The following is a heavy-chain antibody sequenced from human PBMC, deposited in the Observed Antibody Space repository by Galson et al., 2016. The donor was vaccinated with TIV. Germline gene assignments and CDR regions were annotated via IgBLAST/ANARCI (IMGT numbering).Heavy chain of an antibody. D-gene: IGHD5/OR15-5a*01. J-gene: IGHJ2*01. CDR3: ARSPMSPFDL. CDR1: GGPFSGYY. CDR2: IDQSGNT. V-gene: IGHV4-34*01. Sequence: ETLSLTCAVYGGPFSGYYWSWIRQTPGKGLEWIGEIDQSGNTRYNLSLKSRVTISLAMSKNQYSLKLTSVTAADTAMYYCARSPMSPFDLWGRGTLVTVSS.